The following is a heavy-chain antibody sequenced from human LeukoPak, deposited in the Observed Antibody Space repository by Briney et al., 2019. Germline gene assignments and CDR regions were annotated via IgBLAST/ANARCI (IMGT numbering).Heavy chain of an antibody. CDR2: INPSGGST. D-gene: IGHD3-10*01. V-gene: IGHV1-46*01. Sequence: GASVNVSCKASGYTFTSYYMHWVRQAPGQGLEWMGIINPSGGSTSYAQKFQGRVTMTRDTSTSTVYMELSSLRSEDTAVYYCARERAGYYGMDVWGQGTTVTVSS. CDR3: ARERAGYYGMDV. J-gene: IGHJ6*02. CDR1: GYTFTSYY.